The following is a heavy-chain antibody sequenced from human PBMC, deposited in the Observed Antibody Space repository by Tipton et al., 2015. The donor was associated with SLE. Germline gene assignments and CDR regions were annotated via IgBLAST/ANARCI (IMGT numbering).Heavy chain of an antibody. CDR3: ARGCSSTTCEPFDYFGLDV. D-gene: IGHD2-2*01. V-gene: IGHV4-39*07. J-gene: IGHJ6*02. Sequence: TLSLTCIVSGDFISSSSYYWGWIRQPPGKGLEWVGTVYYTGSTHYSPSLESRVTMSVDMSKNQFSLQLTSVTPADTAIYFCARGCSSTTCEPFDYFGLDVWGQGTTVTVSS. CDR2: VYYTGST. CDR1: GDFISSSSYY.